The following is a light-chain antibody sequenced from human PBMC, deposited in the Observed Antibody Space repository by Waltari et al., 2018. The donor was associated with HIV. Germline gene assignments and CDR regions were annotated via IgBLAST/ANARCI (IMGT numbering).Light chain of an antibody. CDR2: GAS. Sequence: EIVLTQSPGTLSLSPGERATLSCRASQSVRRASLAWYQPKPGQAPRLLIFGASSRAPGIPDRFSGSGAVTDFILTISRLEPEDCAVYYCQQYAASPLTFGGGTRVEIK. CDR3: QQYAASPLT. J-gene: IGKJ4*01. V-gene: IGKV3-20*01. CDR1: QSVRRAS.